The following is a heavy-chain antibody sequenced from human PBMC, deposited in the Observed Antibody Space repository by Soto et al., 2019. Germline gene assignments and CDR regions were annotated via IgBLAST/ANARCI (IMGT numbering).Heavy chain of an antibody. D-gene: IGHD4-17*01. CDR2: IYHSGST. CDR3: ARNAGHDYGLPKNAFDI. J-gene: IGHJ3*02. Sequence: QVQLQESGPGLVKPSGTLSLTCAVSSGSISSSNWWSWVRQPPGKGLEWIGEIYHSGSTNYNPSLKSRDTISVDKSKNQFSLKLSSVTAADTAVYYCARNAGHDYGLPKNAFDIWGQGTMVTVSS. CDR1: SGSISSSNW. V-gene: IGHV4-4*02.